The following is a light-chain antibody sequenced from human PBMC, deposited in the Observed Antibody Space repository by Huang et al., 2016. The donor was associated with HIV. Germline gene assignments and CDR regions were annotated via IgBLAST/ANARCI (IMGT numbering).Light chain of an antibody. CDR1: QSVLYSSNNKNY. CDR3: QQYYSTPLT. J-gene: IGKJ4*01. Sequence: DIVMTQSPDSLVVSLGVRATINCKSGQSVLYSSNNKNYLAWYQQKPGQPPKLLIYWASTRESGVPYRFSGSGSGTDFTLTISSLQAEDVAVYYCQQYYSTPLTFGGGTKVEIK. V-gene: IGKV4-1*01. CDR2: WAS.